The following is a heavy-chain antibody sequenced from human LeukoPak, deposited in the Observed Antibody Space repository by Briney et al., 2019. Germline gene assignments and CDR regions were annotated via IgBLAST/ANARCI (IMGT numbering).Heavy chain of an antibody. CDR3: AREAVTRNYFDY. CDR2: ISGSGGST. J-gene: IGHJ4*02. Sequence: GGSLRLSCAASGFTFSSYAMSWVRQAPEKGLELVSIISGSGGSTNYADSVKGRFTISRDNSKNTLYLQMNSLRAEDTAVYYCAREAVTRNYFDYWGQGTLVTVSS. D-gene: IGHD4-17*01. V-gene: IGHV3-23*01. CDR1: GFTFSSYA.